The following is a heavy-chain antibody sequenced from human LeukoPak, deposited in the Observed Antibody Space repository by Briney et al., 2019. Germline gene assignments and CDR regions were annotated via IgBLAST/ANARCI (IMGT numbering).Heavy chain of an antibody. CDR3: ARDIKSGSYHDY. J-gene: IGHJ4*02. Sequence: ASVKVSCKASGYTFTSYGISWARQAPGQGLEWMGWISAYNGNTNYAQKLQGRVTMTTDTSTSTAYMELRSLRSDDTAVYYCARDIKSGSYHDYWGQGTLVTVSS. D-gene: IGHD1-26*01. CDR1: GYTFTSYG. CDR2: ISAYNGNT. V-gene: IGHV1-18*01.